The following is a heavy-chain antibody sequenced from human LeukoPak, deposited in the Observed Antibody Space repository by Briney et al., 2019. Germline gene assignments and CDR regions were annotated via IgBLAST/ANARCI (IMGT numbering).Heavy chain of an antibody. J-gene: IGHJ4*02. CDR2: FYSGST. V-gene: IGHV4-4*07. Sequence: PSETLSLTCTVSGGSISSSYWSWIRQPAGKGLEWIGRFYSGSTNYNPSLKSRVTMSVDTSKNQFSLKLSSVTAADTAVYYCARHGSSYSLDYWGQGTLVTVSS. CDR3: ARHGSSYSLDY. D-gene: IGHD3-10*01. CDR1: GGSISSSY.